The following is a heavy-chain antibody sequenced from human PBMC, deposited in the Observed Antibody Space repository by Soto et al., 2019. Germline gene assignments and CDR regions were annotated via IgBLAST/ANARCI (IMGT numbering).Heavy chain of an antibody. Sequence: SETLSLTCTVSGGSISSYYWSWIRQPPGKGLEWIGYIYYSGSTNYNPSLKSRVTISVDTSKNQFSLKLSSVTAADTAVYYCARHLFVAEYFQHWGQGTLVTVSS. J-gene: IGHJ1*01. CDR2: IYYSGST. V-gene: IGHV4-59*08. D-gene: IGHD2-15*01. CDR1: GGSISSYY. CDR3: ARHLFVAEYFQH.